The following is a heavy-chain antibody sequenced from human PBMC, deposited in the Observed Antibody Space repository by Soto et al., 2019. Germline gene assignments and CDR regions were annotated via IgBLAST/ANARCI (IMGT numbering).Heavy chain of an antibody. CDR2: IWYDGSNK. Sequence: QVQLVESGGGVVQPGRSLRLSCAASGFTFSSYGMHWVRQAPGKGLEWVAVIWYDGSNKYYADSVKGRFTISRDNSKNTLYLQMNSLRAEDTAVYYCASGDDVAGDAFDIWGQGTMVTVSS. J-gene: IGHJ3*02. D-gene: IGHD1-1*01. V-gene: IGHV3-33*01. CDR1: GFTFSSYG. CDR3: ASGDDVAGDAFDI.